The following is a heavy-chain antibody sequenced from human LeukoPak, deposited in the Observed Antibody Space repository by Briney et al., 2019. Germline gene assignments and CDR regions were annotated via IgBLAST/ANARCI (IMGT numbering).Heavy chain of an antibody. CDR2: ISHDGSKE. V-gene: IGHV3-30-3*01. D-gene: IGHD3-3*01. J-gene: IGHJ6*02. Sequence: GRSLRLSCAASGFTLSSYSMHWIRQAPGKGLEWVAVISHDGSKEYHADSVKGRFTISRDTSKNTLYLQMSSLRVEDTAVYYCARDRSDFWSGILYYYYGMDVWGQGTTVTVSS. CDR1: GFTLSSYS. CDR3: ARDRSDFWSGILYYYYGMDV.